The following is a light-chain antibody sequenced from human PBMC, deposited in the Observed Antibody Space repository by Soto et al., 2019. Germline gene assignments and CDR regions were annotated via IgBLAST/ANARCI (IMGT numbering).Light chain of an antibody. Sequence: DSQMTQYPSTLSASVGDRVTITCRASQSISSWLAWYQQKPGKAPKLLISKASTLQSGVPPRFSASGYGTEFTLTISSLQPDDFATYYCQQYERYPMTFCGGTKVEIK. V-gene: IGKV1-5*03. CDR3: QQYERYPMT. J-gene: IGKJ4*01. CDR2: KAS. CDR1: QSISSW.